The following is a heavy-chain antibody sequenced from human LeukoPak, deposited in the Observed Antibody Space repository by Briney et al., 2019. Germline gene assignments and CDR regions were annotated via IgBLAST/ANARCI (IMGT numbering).Heavy chain of an antibody. CDR1: GSTFSSHT. J-gene: IGHJ6*02. CDR2: ISGSGSTT. CDR3: AKDSTVSGSYYGMDI. D-gene: IGHD3-22*01. Sequence: PGGSLRLSCAASGSTFSSHTVTWVRQAPGKGLEWVSSISGSGSTTYFADSVKGRFTISRDNSKNTLYLQINSLRAEDTAVYYCAKDSTVSGSYYGMDIWGQGTTVTVSS. V-gene: IGHV3-23*01.